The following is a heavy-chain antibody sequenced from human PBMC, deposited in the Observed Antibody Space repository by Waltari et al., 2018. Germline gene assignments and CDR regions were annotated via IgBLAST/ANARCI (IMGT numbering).Heavy chain of an antibody. CDR3: AADRGRGIYFDY. CDR1: GASITTSYW. Sequence: QVHLQEAGPGLVKPSGTLSLTCAVSGASITTSYWWRWVRQPPGKGLEWIGQIHQSGRTNYNPSLDSRAIVSMDTSNNQISLKLTSATAADTAVYYCAADRGRGIYFDYWGQGTLVTVSP. J-gene: IGHJ4*02. CDR2: IHQSGRT. V-gene: IGHV4-4*02. D-gene: IGHD2-15*01.